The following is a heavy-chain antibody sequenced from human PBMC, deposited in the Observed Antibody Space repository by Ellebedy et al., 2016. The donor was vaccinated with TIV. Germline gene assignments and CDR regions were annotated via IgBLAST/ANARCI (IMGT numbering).Heavy chain of an antibody. CDR3: AKNGIN. D-gene: IGHD2-8*01. Sequence: GGSLRLSXAASGFTVSNTYMAWVRQAPGRGLEWVSLIFSGGDTHYADSVKGRFTISRDNSKNTLYLQMNSLRAEDTAVYYCAKNGINWGQGTLVTVSS. CDR1: GFTVSNTY. J-gene: IGHJ4*02. CDR2: IFSGGDT. V-gene: IGHV3-53*01.